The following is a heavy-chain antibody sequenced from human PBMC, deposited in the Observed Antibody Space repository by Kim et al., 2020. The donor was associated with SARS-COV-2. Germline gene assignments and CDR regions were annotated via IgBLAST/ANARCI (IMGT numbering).Heavy chain of an antibody. CDR3: ARGPYSSGWRDFDY. Sequence: AESEKGRFTISRDNAKNTMYLQMNSLRADDTAVYYCARGPYSSGWRDFDYWGQGTLVTVSS. V-gene: IGHV3-74*01. J-gene: IGHJ4*02. D-gene: IGHD6-19*01.